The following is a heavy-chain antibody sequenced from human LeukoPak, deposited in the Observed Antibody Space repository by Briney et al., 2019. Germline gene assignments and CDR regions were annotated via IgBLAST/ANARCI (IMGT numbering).Heavy chain of an antibody. Sequence: PGGSLRLSCAGSGFTFSSNSMNWVRQAPGKGLEWLSYISSSSTTIYYGDPVRGRFTISRDNAKNSLYLRMNSLRAEDTAVYYCARDISGGYYSYGLDYWGQGTLVTVSS. J-gene: IGHJ4*02. CDR1: GFTFSSNS. V-gene: IGHV3-48*01. CDR2: ISSSSTTI. CDR3: ARDISGGYYSYGLDY. D-gene: IGHD3-10*01.